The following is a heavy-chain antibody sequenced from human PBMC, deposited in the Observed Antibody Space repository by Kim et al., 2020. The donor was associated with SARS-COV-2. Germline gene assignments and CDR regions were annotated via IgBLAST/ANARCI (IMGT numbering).Heavy chain of an antibody. V-gene: IGHV3-23*01. CDR2: T. CDR3: ARWSSAAGTNY. J-gene: IGHJ4*02. D-gene: IGHD6-13*01. Sequence: TFSADSVKGRFTISRDNSKNTLYLQMNSLRAEDTAVYYCARWSSAAGTNYWGQGTLVTVSS.